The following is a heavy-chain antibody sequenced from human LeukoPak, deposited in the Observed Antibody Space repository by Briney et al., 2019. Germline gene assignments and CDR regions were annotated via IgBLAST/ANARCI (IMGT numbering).Heavy chain of an antibody. CDR2: INHSGST. CDR3: ARARRITMVRGVYDYYYGMDV. J-gene: IGHJ6*02. D-gene: IGHD3-10*01. V-gene: IGHV4-34*01. CDR1: GGSFSGYY. Sequence: SETLSLTCAVYGGSFSGYYWSWIRQPPGKGLEWIGEINHSGSTNYNPSLKSRVTISVDTSKNQFSLKLSSVTAADTAVYYCARARRITMVRGVYDYYYGMDVWGQGTMVTVSS.